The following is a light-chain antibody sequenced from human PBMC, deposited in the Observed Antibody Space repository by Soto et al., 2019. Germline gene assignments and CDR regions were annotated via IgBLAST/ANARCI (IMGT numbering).Light chain of an antibody. CDR2: EDN. J-gene: IGLJ3*02. V-gene: IGLV6-57*04. CDR3: QSYDSTSWV. CDR1: SGSIASNF. Sequence: NFMLTQPHSVSESPGKTVTISCTRSSGSIASNFVQWYQQRPGSAPTTVIYEDNQRPSGVPDRFSGSIDSSSNSASLTISGLKTEYEADYYCQSYDSTSWVFGGGTKVTVL.